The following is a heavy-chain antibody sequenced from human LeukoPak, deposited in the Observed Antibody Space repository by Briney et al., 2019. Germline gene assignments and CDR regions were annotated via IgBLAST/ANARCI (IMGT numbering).Heavy chain of an antibody. CDR2: INPNSGGT. Sequence: ASVKVSCKASGYTFTGYYMHWVRQAPGQGLEWMGWINPNSGGTNYAQKFQGWVTVTRDTSISTAYMELSRLRSDDTAVYYCALSIAAAQYYYGMDVWGQGTTVTVSS. D-gene: IGHD6-13*01. CDR1: GYTFTGYY. CDR3: ALSIAAAQYYYGMDV. V-gene: IGHV1-2*04. J-gene: IGHJ6*02.